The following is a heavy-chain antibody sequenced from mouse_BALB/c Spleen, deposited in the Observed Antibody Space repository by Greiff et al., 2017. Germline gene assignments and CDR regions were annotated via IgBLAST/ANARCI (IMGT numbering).Heavy chain of an antibody. J-gene: IGHJ2*01. V-gene: IGHV1-69*01. D-gene: IGHD2-4*01. Sequence: QVQLQQPGAELVMPGASVKMSCKASGYTFTDYWMHWVKQRPGQGLEWIGAIDTSDSYTSYNQKFKGKATLTVDESSSTAYMQLSSLTSEDSAVYYCARSGTDDYDFDYWGQGTTLTVSS. CDR2: IDTSDSYT. CDR1: GYTFTDYW. CDR3: ARSGTDDYDFDY.